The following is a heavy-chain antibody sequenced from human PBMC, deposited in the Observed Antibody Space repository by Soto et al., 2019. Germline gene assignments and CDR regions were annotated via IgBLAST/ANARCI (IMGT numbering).Heavy chain of an antibody. Sequence: QVQLVESGGGVVQPGRSLRLSCAASGFTFSSYGMHWVRQAPGKGLEWVAVISYDGSNKYYADSVKGRFTISRDNSKITLYLQMNSLRAEDTAVYYCATGRRSSGWYGWYFDLWGRGTLVTVSS. V-gene: IGHV3-30*03. D-gene: IGHD6-19*01. CDR2: ISYDGSNK. CDR1: GFTFSSYG. CDR3: ATGRRSSGWYGWYFDL. J-gene: IGHJ2*01.